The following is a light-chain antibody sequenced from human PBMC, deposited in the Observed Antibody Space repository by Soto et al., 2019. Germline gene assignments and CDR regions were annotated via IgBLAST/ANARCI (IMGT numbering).Light chain of an antibody. V-gene: IGKV1-5*03. Sequence: IQMTQSPSTLSASVGDRVAITCRASQSIGIWLAWYQKKPGKAPRFLIYKASTLQTGVPSRFSGSGSGTEFTLTISGLQPDDFATYYCQQYNDYSWTFGQGTKVEIK. J-gene: IGKJ1*01. CDR3: QQYNDYSWT. CDR2: KAS. CDR1: QSIGIW.